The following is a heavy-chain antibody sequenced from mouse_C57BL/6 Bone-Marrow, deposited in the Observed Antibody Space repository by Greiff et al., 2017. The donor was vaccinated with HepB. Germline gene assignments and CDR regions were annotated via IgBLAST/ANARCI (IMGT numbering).Heavy chain of an antibody. V-gene: IGHV1-82*01. CDR2: IYPGDGDT. J-gene: IGHJ2*01. CDR3: APSTMVTTGYYFDY. D-gene: IGHD2-2*01. CDR1: GYAFSSSW. Sequence: QVQLQQSGPELVKPGASVKISCKASGYAFSSSWMNWVKLRPGKGLEWIGRIYPGDGDTNYNGKFKGKATLTADKSSSTAYMQLSSLTSEDSAVYFCAPSTMVTTGYYFDYWGQGTTLTVSS.